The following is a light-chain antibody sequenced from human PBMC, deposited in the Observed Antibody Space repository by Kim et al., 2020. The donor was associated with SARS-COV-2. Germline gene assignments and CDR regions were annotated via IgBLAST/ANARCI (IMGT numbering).Light chain of an antibody. Sequence: ASVGDRVSITCRASQSSSTYLNWYQQKPGKAPKILIYAASSLQSGVPSRFSGSGSGTDFTLTINSLQPEDFATYFCQHSYSTPGTFGQGTKVDIK. V-gene: IGKV1-39*01. CDR1: QSSSTY. CDR2: AAS. CDR3: QHSYSTPGT. J-gene: IGKJ1*01.